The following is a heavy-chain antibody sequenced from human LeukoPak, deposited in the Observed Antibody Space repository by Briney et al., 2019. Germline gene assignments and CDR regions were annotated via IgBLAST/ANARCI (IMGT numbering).Heavy chain of an antibody. CDR1: GRYW. V-gene: IGHV3-74*01. J-gene: IGHJ4*02. Sequence: GGSLRLSCAASGRYWMHWVRQVPGKGLVWVSRVKGDETTTGYADSVKGRFTISRDNAKNTLYLQMHSLRVEDTAVYYCASDYWGPAHWGQGTLVTVSS. CDR3: ASDYWGPAH. D-gene: IGHD7-27*01. CDR2: VKGDETTT.